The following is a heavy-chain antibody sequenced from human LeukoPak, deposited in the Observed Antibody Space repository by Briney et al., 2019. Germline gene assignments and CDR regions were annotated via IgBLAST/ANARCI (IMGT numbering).Heavy chain of an antibody. CDR3: ARDSPRITIFGVVRGYYFDY. CDR1: GGTFSSYA. D-gene: IGHD3-3*01. V-gene: IGHV1-69*04. Sequence: GASVKVSCKASGGTFSSYAISWVRQAPGQGLEWMGRIIPILGIANYAQKFQGRVTITADKSTSTAYMELSSLRSEDTAVYYCARDSPRITIFGVVRGYYFDYWGQGTLVTVSS. CDR2: IIPILGIA. J-gene: IGHJ4*02.